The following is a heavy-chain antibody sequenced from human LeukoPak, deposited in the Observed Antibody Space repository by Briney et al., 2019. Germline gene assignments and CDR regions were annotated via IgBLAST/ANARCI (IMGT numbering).Heavy chain of an antibody. D-gene: IGHD6-13*01. J-gene: IGHJ5*02. CDR3: ARAGQYSSKYWFDP. CDR2: MNSDGSTT. Sequence: GGSLRLSCAASGFTFSSYWMHWVRQAPGKGLVWVSRMNSDGSTTNYADSVKGRFTISRDNAKNMLYLQMNSLRGEDTAEYYCARAGQYSSKYWFDPWGQGTLVTVSS. V-gene: IGHV3-74*01. CDR1: GFTFSSYW.